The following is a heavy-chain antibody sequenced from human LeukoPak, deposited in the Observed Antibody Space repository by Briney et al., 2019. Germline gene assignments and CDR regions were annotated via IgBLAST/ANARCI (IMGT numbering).Heavy chain of an antibody. J-gene: IGHJ4*02. CDR1: GYTFTGYY. Sequence: GASVKVSCKASGYTFTGYYMHWVRQAPGQGLEWMGWINPNSGGTNYAQKFQGRVTMTRDTSISTAYMELGRLRSDDMAVYYCARDQGDIVVVPAAEFDYWGQGTLVTVSS. CDR2: INPNSGGT. CDR3: ARDQGDIVVVPAAEFDY. D-gene: IGHD2-2*01. V-gene: IGHV1-2*02.